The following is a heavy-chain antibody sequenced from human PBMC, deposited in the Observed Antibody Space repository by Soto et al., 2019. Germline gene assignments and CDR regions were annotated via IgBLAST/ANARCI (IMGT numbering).Heavy chain of an antibody. CDR2: ISAYNGNT. D-gene: IGHD4-17*01. CDR3: ARRPHDYGDYTGAGWFDP. J-gene: IGHJ5*02. V-gene: IGHV1-18*01. CDR1: GYTFTSYG. Sequence: ASVKVSCKASGYTFTSYGISWVRQAPGQGLEWMGWISAYNGNTNYAQKLQGRVTMTTDTSTSTAYMELRSLRPYDTAVYYCARRPHDYGDYTGAGWFDPWGQGTLVTVSS.